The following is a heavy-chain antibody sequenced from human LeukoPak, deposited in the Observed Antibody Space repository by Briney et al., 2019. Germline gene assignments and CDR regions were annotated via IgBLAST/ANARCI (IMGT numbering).Heavy chain of an antibody. V-gene: IGHV3-23*01. CDR2: ISGSGGST. CDR1: GFTFSSYA. Sequence: PGGSLRLSCAGSGFTFSSYAMSWVRQAPGKGLEWVSAISGSGGSTYYAGSVKGRFTISRDNSKNTLYLQMNSLRAEDTAVYYCAKETNRNFFDWLLYFDYWGQGTLVTVSS. J-gene: IGHJ4*02. D-gene: IGHD3-9*01. CDR3: AKETNRNFFDWLLYFDY.